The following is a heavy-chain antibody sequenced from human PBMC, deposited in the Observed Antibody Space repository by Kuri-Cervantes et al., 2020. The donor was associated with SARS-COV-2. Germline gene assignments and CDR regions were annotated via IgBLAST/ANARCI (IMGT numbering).Heavy chain of an antibody. V-gene: IGHV3-23*01. D-gene: IGHD3-22*01. Sequence: GESLKISCAASGFTFSSYAMSWVRQAPGKGLEWVSAISGSGGSTYYADSAKGRFTISRDNSKNTLYLQMNSLRAEDTAVYYCARLTSADWVITNADWYFDLWGRGTLVTVSS. CDR1: GFTFSSYA. J-gene: IGHJ2*01. CDR2: ISGSGGST. CDR3: ARLTSADWVITNADWYFDL.